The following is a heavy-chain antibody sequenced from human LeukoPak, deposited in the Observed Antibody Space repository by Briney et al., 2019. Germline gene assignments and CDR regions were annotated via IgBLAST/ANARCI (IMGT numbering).Heavy chain of an antibody. CDR1: GGSISSYH. V-gene: IGHV4-59*01. J-gene: IGHJ3*02. D-gene: IGHD6-19*01. CDR3: ARDHSSGWYRGAFDI. CDR2: IYYSGST. Sequence: PSETLSLTCTVSGGSISSYHWSWIRQPPGKGLEWIGYIYYSGSTNYNPSLKSRVTISVDTSKNQFSLKLSSVTAADTAMYYCARDHSSGWYRGAFDIWGQGTRLTVSS.